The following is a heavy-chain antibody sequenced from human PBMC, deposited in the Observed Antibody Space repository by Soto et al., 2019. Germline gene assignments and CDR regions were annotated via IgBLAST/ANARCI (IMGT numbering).Heavy chain of an antibody. J-gene: IGHJ4*02. CDR1: GGSISSGGYS. CDR2: IYHSGST. D-gene: IGHD3-9*01. Sequence: PSETLSLTCAVSGGSISSGGYSWSWIRQPPGKGLEWIGYIYHSGSTYYNPSLKSRVTISVDRSKNQFSLKLSSVTAADTAVYYGARDNYDILTAYTSFDYRGQGTLLTVSS. CDR3: ARDNYDILTAYTSFDY. V-gene: IGHV4-30-2*01.